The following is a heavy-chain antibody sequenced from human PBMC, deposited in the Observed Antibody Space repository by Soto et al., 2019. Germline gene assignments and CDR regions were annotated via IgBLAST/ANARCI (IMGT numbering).Heavy chain of an antibody. J-gene: IGHJ4*02. D-gene: IGHD1-26*01. V-gene: IGHV3-48*02. CDR3: ARVVGATWWSYFDY. CDR2: ISSSSSTI. CDR1: GFTFSSYS. Sequence: GGSLRLSCAASGFTFSSYSMNWVRQAPGKGLEWVSYISSSSSTIYYADSVKGRFTISRDNAKNSLYLQMNSLRDEDTAVYYCARVVGATWWSYFDYWGQGTMVTVYS.